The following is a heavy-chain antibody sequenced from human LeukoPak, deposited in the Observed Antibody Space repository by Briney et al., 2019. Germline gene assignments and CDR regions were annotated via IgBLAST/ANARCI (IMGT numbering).Heavy chain of an antibody. V-gene: IGHV3-48*03. J-gene: IGHJ4*02. D-gene: IGHD3-16*02. CDR3: ARGGYDYVWGSYPKQYYFDY. CDR2: ISSSGSTI. CDR1: GFTFSSYE. Sequence: GGSLRLSCAASGFTFSSYEMNWVRQAPGKGLEWVSYISSSGSTIYYADSVKGRFTISRDNAKNSLYLQMNSLRAEDTAVYYCARGGYDYVWGSYPKQYYFDYWGQGTPVTVSS.